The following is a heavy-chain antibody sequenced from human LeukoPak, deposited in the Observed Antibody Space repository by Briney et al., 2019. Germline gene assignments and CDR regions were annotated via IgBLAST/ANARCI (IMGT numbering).Heavy chain of an antibody. V-gene: IGHV4-59*11. CDR3: ARDLVTVTKGFDI. D-gene: IGHD4-17*01. CDR1: DESFSSHY. CDR2: ISYIGST. J-gene: IGHJ3*02. Sequence: PSETLSLTCAVSDESFSSHYWTWIRQPPGKGLEWIGYISYIGSTNYNPSLKSRVTISIDTSKNQFSPRLSSVTAADTAVYYCARDLVTVTKGFDIWGQGTMVSVSS.